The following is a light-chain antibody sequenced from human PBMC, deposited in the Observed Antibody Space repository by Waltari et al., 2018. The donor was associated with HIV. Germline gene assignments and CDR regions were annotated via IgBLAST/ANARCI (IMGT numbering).Light chain of an antibody. Sequence: QSALTQPTSVSGSPAQSIIISCTGTTSNIGPYNYVSWYQQHPGKAPKLLIYEVSNRPSGVSSRFSGSKSGNTASLTISGLQAEDEADYYCSSYTTISTLLFGGGTK. CDR1: TSNIGPYNY. V-gene: IGLV2-14*03. J-gene: IGLJ3*02. CDR2: EVS. CDR3: SSYTTISTLL.